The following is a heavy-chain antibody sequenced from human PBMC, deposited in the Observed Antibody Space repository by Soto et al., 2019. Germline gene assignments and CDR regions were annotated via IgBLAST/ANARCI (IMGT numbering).Heavy chain of an antibody. Sequence: EVQLVESGGGLVQPGGSLRLSCAASGFTFSSHAMSWVRQAPGKGLEWVSSTIDSGGRSYHADSVRGRFTISRDNSKNTLYLQMNSLRADDTAIYYGAKDKMEQWLFGGYYEDWGQGALDTVSS. CDR3: AKDKMEQWLFGGYYED. D-gene: IGHD3-10*02. CDR2: TIDSGGRS. V-gene: IGHV3-23*04. J-gene: IGHJ4*02. CDR1: GFTFSSHA.